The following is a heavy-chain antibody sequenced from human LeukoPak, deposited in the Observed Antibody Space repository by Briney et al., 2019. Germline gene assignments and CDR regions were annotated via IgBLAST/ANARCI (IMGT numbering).Heavy chain of an antibody. CDR2: ISGSGAST. Sequence: GGSLRLSCAASGFTFRNYGMSWVRQAPGKGLEWVSAISGSGASTYYADSVKDRFTISRDNAKNSLYLQMNSLRAEDTAVYYCARARNWGQGTLVTVSS. CDR3: ARARN. J-gene: IGHJ4*02. CDR1: GFTFRNYG. D-gene: IGHD1-14*01. V-gene: IGHV3-23*01.